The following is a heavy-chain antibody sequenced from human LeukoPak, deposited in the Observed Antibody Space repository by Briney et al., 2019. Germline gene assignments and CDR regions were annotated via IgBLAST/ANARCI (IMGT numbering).Heavy chain of an antibody. CDR3: ARGAYYYDSSGYYDY. J-gene: IGHJ4*02. V-gene: IGHV3-48*04. CDR1: GFTFSSYS. Sequence: GGSLRLSCAASGFTFSSYSMNWVRQAPGKGLEWVSYISSSGSTIYYADSVKGRFTISRDNAKNSLYLQMNSLRAEDTAVYYCARGAYYYDSSGYYDYWGQGTLVTVSS. D-gene: IGHD3-22*01. CDR2: ISSSGSTI.